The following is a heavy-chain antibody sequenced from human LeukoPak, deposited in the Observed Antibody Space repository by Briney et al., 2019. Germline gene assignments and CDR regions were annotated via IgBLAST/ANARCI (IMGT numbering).Heavy chain of an antibody. CDR3: ARGYHYDSSGFPSPYYFDY. CDR2: IIPIFGTA. CDR1: GGTFSSYA. D-gene: IGHD3-22*01. J-gene: IGHJ4*02. V-gene: IGHV1-69*13. Sequence: GASVKVSCKASGGTFSSYAISWVRQAPGQGLEWMGGIIPIFGTANYAQKFQGRVTITADESTSTAYMELSSLRSEDTAVYYCARGYHYDSSGFPSPYYFDYWGQGTLVTVSS.